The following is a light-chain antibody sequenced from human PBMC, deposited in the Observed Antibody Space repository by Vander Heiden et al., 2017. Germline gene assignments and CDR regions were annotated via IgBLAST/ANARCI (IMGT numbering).Light chain of an antibody. V-gene: IGKV1-9*01. Sequence: IQFTQPPSSLSASVGDRVTIACRASQNITTLLAWYQRKPGKAPKLLIYGASSLHSGVPSRFSGSGSGTDFTLTISSLRPEDFATYYCQQLYIYPLTFGGGTKVEIK. CDR2: GAS. CDR3: QQLYIYPLT. CDR1: QNITTL. J-gene: IGKJ4*01.